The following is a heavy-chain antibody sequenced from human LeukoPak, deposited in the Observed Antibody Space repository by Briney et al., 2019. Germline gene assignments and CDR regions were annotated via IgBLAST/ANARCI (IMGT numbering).Heavy chain of an antibody. V-gene: IGHV3-9*01. D-gene: IGHD6-19*01. CDR1: GFIFNNYA. Sequence: GGSLRLSCAGSGFIFNNYAMHWVRQPPEKGLEWVSGISWNSGSIDYADSVKGRFTISRDNAKNSLYLQMNSLRVEDTAFYYCAKDNRRHYTSGPNPDSLHWGQGALVTVSS. CDR3: AKDNRRHYTSGPNPDSLH. J-gene: IGHJ4*02. CDR2: ISWNSGSI.